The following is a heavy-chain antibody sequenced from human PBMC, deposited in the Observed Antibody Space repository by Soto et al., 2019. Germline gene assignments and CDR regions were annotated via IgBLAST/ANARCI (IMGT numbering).Heavy chain of an antibody. CDR1: GGTFSSYT. CDR2: IIPILGIA. Sequence: QVQLVQSGAEVKKPGSSVKVSCKASGGTFSSYTISWLRQAPGQGLEWMGRIIPILGIANYAQKFQGRVTITADKSTSTAYMELSSLRSEDTAVYYCARHSRGWYMEVDYWGQGTLVTVSS. V-gene: IGHV1-69*02. D-gene: IGHD6-19*01. J-gene: IGHJ4*02. CDR3: ARHSRGWYMEVDY.